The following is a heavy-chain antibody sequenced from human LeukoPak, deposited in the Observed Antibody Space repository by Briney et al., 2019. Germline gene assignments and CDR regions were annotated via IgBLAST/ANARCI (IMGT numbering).Heavy chain of an antibody. CDR1: GYSFATYW. J-gene: IGHJ5*02. CDR2: IYPGDSDT. V-gene: IGHV5-51*01. Sequence: GESLQISCKGSGYSFATYWVAWVRQMPGKGLEWMGMIYPGDSDTRYSPSFQGQVTISADKSINTAYLQWNDLKVSDTAIYYCAREVFGSGRYGRRNNWYDPWGQGTLVTVSS. CDR3: AREVFGSGRYGRRNNWYDP. D-gene: IGHD3-10*01.